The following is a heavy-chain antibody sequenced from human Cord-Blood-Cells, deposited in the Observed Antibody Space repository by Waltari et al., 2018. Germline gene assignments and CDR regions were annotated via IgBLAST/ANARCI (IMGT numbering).Heavy chain of an antibody. CDR3: ARSGYDILTGYYDAFDI. CDR2: IYTRGST. CDR1: GGSISSGSYY. J-gene: IGHJ3*02. Sequence: QVQLQESGPGLVTPSQTLSLTCTVSGGSISSGSYYWRWIRRPAGKGLEWIGYIYTRGSTQHNHSLKSVLSISVDTSKYQFSLKLSSVTAADTAVYYCARSGYDILTGYYDAFDIWGQGTMVTVSS. V-gene: IGHV4-61*09. D-gene: IGHD3-9*01.